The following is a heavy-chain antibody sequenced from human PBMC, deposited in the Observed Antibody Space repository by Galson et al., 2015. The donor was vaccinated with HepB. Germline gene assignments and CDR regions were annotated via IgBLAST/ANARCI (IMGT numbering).Heavy chain of an antibody. CDR1: GFTFSSYA. CDR2: ISGSGGST. CDR3: AKDGRNHRKLFIVATISPYYFDY. D-gene: IGHD5-12*01. Sequence: SLRLSCAASGFTFSSYAMSWVRQAPGKGLEWVSAISGSGGSTYYADSVKGRFTISRDNSKNTLYLQMNSLRAEDTAVYYCAKDGRNHRKLFIVATISPYYFDYWGQGTLVTVSS. V-gene: IGHV3-23*01. J-gene: IGHJ4*02.